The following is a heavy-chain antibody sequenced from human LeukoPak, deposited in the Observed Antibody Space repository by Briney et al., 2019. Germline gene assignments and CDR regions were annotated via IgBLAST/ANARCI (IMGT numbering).Heavy chain of an antibody. CDR1: GFTFSSYW. Sequence: GGSLRLSCAASGFTFSSYWMSWVRQAPGKGLEWVANIKLDGSEKNYVDSVKGRFTISRDNTKNSLYLQMNSLRVEDTAVFYCARDQYDTWSRRGNFDSWGQGTLVIVSS. CDR3: ARDQYDTWSRRGNFDS. J-gene: IGHJ4*02. V-gene: IGHV3-7*03. D-gene: IGHD3-3*01. CDR2: IKLDGSEK.